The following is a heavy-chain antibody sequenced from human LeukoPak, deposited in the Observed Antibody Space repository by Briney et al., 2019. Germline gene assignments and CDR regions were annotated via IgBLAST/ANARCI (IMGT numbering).Heavy chain of an antibody. CDR1: GYTFTSYG. D-gene: IGHD6-19*01. CDR2: ISAYNGNT. V-gene: IGHV1-18*01. J-gene: IGHJ4*02. CDR3: ARGEEQWLVPELRY. Sequence: ASVKVSCKASGYTFTSYGISWVRQPPGQGLEWMGWISAYNGNTNYAQKLQGRVTMTTDTSTSTAYMELRSLRSDDTAVYYCARGEEQWLVPELRYWGQGTLVTVSS.